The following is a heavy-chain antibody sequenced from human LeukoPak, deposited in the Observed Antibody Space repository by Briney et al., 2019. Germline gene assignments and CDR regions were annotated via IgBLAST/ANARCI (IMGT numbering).Heavy chain of an antibody. Sequence: GGSLRLSCTASGFXFSSYWVNWVRQAPGKGLEWLANIKQDGSEKYYVDSVKGRFTISRDNAKKSLYLQMNSLRAEDTAVYYCARETEMANLDYWGQGTLVTVSS. CDR2: IKQDGSEK. CDR1: GFXFSSYW. D-gene: IGHD5-24*01. J-gene: IGHJ4*02. CDR3: ARETEMANLDY. V-gene: IGHV3-7*04.